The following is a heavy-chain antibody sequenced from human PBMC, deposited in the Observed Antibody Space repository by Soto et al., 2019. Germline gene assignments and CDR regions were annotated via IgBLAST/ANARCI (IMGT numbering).Heavy chain of an antibody. CDR3: ARGNAIVGATGGYYYYGMDG. CDR1: GGTFSSYA. V-gene: IGHV1-69*13. J-gene: IGHJ6*02. CDR2: IIPIFGTA. Sequence: ASVKVSCKASGGTFSSYAISWVRQAPGQGLEWMGGIIPIFGTANYAQKFQGRVTITADESTSTAYMELSSLRSEDTAVYYCARGNAIVGATGGYYYYGMDGWGQGTTVTVSS. D-gene: IGHD1-26*01.